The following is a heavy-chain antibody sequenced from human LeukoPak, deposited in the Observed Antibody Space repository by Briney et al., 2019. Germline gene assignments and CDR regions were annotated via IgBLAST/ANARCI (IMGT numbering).Heavy chain of an antibody. Sequence: GGALVLSCVASGFTFSRYAMTWVRPAPGKGLGGVSGISCKGMRTFYAGSVKGRVTISRDNSKDTMYLQMNSLRADDAAVYYCAKDYWEEGPPYGHPNHNCFDPWGQGTLVSVSS. CDR2: ISCKGMRT. V-gene: IGHV3-23*01. CDR3: AKDYWEEGPPYGHPNHNCFDP. D-gene: IGHD1-26*01. J-gene: IGHJ5*02. CDR1: GFTFSRYA.